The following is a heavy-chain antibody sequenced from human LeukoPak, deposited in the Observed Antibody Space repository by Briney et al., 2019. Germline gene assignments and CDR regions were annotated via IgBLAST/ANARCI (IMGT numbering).Heavy chain of an antibody. V-gene: IGHV4-34*01. Sequence: SETLSLTCAVYGGSFSGYYWSWIRQPPGKGLEWIGEINHSGSTNYNPSLKSRVTISVDTSKNQFSLKLSSVTAADTAVYYCARVPNGRPLWFGEFHALDYWGQGTLVTVSS. D-gene: IGHD3-10*01. CDR1: GGSFSGYY. J-gene: IGHJ4*02. CDR2: INHSGST. CDR3: ARVPNGRPLWFGEFHALDY.